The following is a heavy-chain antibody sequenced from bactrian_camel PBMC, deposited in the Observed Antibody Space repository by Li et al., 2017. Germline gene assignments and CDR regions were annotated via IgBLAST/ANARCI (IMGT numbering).Heavy chain of an antibody. J-gene: IGHJ4*01. Sequence: HVQLVESGGGSVQAGGSLRLSCGYTYDGGDMAWFRQAPGMEREGVAAISSAGSADYADSVKGRFTISKDHAKNTLYLQMTDLKAEDTAMYYCVADCIGMGHIVVVPGTFGQGTQVTVS. D-gene: IGHD2*01. CDR2: ISSAGSA. V-gene: IGHV3S55*01. CDR1: YTYDGGD.